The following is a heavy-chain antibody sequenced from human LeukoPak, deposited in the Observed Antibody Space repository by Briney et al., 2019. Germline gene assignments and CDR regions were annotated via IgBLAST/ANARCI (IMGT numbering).Heavy chain of an antibody. V-gene: IGHV3-30*09. CDR1: GFTFSRYA. J-gene: IGHJ4*02. CDR3: AREKNYYDSSGYFDY. Sequence: GGSLRLSCAASGFTFSRYAMHWVRQAPGKGLEWVAVISYDGSNKDYADSVKGRFAISRDNSKNTLYLQMNSLRAEDTAVYYRAREKNYYDSSGYFDYWGQGTLVTVFS. CDR2: ISYDGSNK. D-gene: IGHD3-22*01.